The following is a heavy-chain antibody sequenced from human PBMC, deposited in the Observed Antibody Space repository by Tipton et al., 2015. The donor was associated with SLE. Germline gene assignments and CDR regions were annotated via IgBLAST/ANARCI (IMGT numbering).Heavy chain of an antibody. Sequence: VQLVQSGAEVKKSGESLKISCKSFGYNFTSYWIAWVRQMPGKGLEWMGIIYPGDSDTRYTPSFQGQVTISVDKSIDTAYLQWDSLRASDTAMYYCARSRYTYGYGFDYWGQGTLVTVAS. CDR1: GYNFTSYW. CDR3: ARSRYTYGYGFDY. V-gene: IGHV5-51*01. CDR2: IYPGDSDT. D-gene: IGHD5-18*01. J-gene: IGHJ4*01.